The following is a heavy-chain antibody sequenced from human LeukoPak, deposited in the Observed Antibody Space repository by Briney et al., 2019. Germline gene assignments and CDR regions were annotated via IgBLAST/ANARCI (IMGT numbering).Heavy chain of an antibody. CDR1: GYTFNNYD. J-gene: IGHJ4*02. CDR3: ARGEQQLVPPDY. D-gene: IGHD6-13*01. Sequence: SVKVSCKASGYTFNNYDINWVRQAPGQGLEWMGGIIPIFGTANYAQKFQGRVTITADESTSTAYMELSSLRSEDTAVYYCARGEQQLVPPDYWGQGTLVTVSS. CDR2: IIPIFGTA. V-gene: IGHV1-69*13.